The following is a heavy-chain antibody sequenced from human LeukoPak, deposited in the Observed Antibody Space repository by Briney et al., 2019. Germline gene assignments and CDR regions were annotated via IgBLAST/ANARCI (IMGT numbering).Heavy chain of an antibody. Sequence: GGSLRLSCAASGFTFSSSAMHWVRQAPGKGLEYVSAISSNGGTTYYADSVKGRFTISRDNSKNTLYLQMGSLRDEDMAVYYCARGSYCSGGSCYSAYWGQGTLVTVSS. J-gene: IGHJ4*02. D-gene: IGHD2-15*01. CDR1: GFTFSSSA. CDR2: ISSNGGTT. CDR3: ARGSYCSGGSCYSAY. V-gene: IGHV3-64*02.